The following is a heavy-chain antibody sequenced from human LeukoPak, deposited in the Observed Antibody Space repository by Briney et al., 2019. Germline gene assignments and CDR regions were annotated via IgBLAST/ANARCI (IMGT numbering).Heavy chain of an antibody. J-gene: IGHJ4*02. D-gene: IGHD3-10*01. V-gene: IGHV3-23*01. CDR2: ISGSGGDT. Sequence: GGSLRLSCAASGFTFSSSAMSWVRQGPGKGLEWVSGISGSGGDTYYSDSVKGRFTISRDNSKNTMYLQMYSLRAEDTAVYYCAKVKAGYGSGSYYPWVYWGQGTLVTVSS. CDR1: GFTFSSSA. CDR3: AKVKAGYGSGSYYPWVY.